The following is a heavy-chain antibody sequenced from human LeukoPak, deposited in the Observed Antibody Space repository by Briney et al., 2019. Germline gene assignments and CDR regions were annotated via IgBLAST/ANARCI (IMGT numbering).Heavy chain of an antibody. CDR3: ARESGLLNPLRSYDIFVDV. CDR2: IYHSGST. V-gene: IGHV4-30-2*01. Sequence: PSETLSLTCTVSGGSISSGGYYWSWIRQPPGKGLEWIGYIYHSGSTYYNPSLKSRVTISVDRSKNQFSLKLTSVTAADTAVYYCARESGLLNPLRSYDIFVDVWGQGTTVTVSS. CDR1: GGSISSGGYY. J-gene: IGHJ6*01. D-gene: IGHD3-9*01.